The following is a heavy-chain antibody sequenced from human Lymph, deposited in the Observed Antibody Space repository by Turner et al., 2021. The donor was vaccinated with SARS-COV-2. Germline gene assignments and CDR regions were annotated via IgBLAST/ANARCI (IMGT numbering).Heavy chain of an antibody. Sequence: QVQLQESGPGLVKPSGTLSLTCAVSGCSISSSNWWSWVRQPPGKGLEWIGEIYNRGSTNYNPSLKSRVTISVDKSKNQFSLKLSYVTAADTAVYYCATKYCSGGRCSYFDYWGQGTLVTVSS. D-gene: IGHD2-15*01. CDR2: IYNRGST. J-gene: IGHJ4*02. V-gene: IGHV4-4*02. CDR3: ATKYCSGGRCSYFDY. CDR1: GCSISSSNW.